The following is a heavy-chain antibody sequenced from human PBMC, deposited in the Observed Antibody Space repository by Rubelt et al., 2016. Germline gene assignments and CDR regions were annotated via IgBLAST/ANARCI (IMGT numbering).Heavy chain of an antibody. CDR2: IYPGDSGT. V-gene: IGHV5-51*01. D-gene: IGHD1-1*01. CDR3: ARPERFFGPFDP. Sequence: EVQLVQSGPEVKKPGESLKISCKGSGYSFTTYWIGWVRQMPGKGLEWMGIIYPGDSGTRYSPTFQGQVTSSADTASSTAYLQWSSLKASDTAMYYCARPERFFGPFDPWGQGSLVTVSS. J-gene: IGHJ5*02. CDR1: GYSFTTYW.